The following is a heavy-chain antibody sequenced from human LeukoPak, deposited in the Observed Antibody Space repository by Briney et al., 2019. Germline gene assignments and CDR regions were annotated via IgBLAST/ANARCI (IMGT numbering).Heavy chain of an antibody. Sequence: PGRSLRLSCAASGFTFDDYAMHWVRQAPGKGLEWVSGISWNSGSIGYADSVKGRFTISRDNAKNSPYLQMNSLRAEDTALYYCAKDGHGGAPTLTGYYFDYWGQGTLVTVSS. CDR3: AKDGHGGAPTLTGYYFDY. V-gene: IGHV3-9*01. D-gene: IGHD7-27*01. CDR2: ISWNSGSI. CDR1: GFTFDDYA. J-gene: IGHJ4*02.